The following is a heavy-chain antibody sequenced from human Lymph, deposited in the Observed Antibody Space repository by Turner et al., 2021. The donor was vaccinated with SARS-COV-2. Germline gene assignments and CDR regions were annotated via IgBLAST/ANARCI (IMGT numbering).Heavy chain of an antibody. J-gene: IGHJ4*02. Sequence: QVQLVESGGGVVQPVRPLRLSCAASGFTFNNYPLHWVRQAPGKGLEWVAVISYDGSNKYYADSVKGRFTISRDNSKNTLYLQMNSLRAEDTAVYYCARDSSGSGTLDYWGQGTLVTVSS. D-gene: IGHD3-10*01. V-gene: IGHV3-30-3*01. CDR3: ARDSSGSGTLDY. CDR2: ISYDGSNK. CDR1: GFTFNNYP.